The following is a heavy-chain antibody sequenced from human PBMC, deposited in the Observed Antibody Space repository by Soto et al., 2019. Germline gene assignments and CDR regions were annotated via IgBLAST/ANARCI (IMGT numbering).Heavy chain of an antibody. CDR2: ITSSNTYI. J-gene: IGHJ4*02. CDR3: VRDLLEGYGHARQPDY. D-gene: IGHD2-15*01. Sequence: GGSLRLSCVASGFTFRAYSMSWVRQAPGQGLEWVASITSSNTYIYYTRSVEGRFTISRDDAKNSLHLQMNTLRAEDTAVYYCVRDLLEGYGHARQPDYWGQGTLVTVSS. V-gene: IGHV3-21*06. CDR1: GFTFRAYS.